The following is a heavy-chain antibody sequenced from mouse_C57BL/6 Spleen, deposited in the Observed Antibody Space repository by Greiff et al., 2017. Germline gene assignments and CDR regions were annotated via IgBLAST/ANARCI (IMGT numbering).Heavy chain of an antibody. D-gene: IGHD4-1*01. Sequence: VKLVESGPGILQSSQTLSLTCSFSGFSLSTSGMGVSWIRQPSGKGLEWLAHIYWDDDKRYNPSLKSRLTISKDTSRNQVFLKITSVDTADTATYYCARTGTRYFDVWGTGTTVTVSS. CDR1: GFSLSTSGMG. CDR3: ARTGTRYFDV. J-gene: IGHJ1*03. V-gene: IGHV8-12*01. CDR2: IYWDDDK.